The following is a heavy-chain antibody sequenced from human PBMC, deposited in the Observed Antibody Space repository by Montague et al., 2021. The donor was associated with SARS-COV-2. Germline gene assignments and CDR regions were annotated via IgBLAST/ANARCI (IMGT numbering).Heavy chain of an antibody. CDR2: IFHCGAA. D-gene: IGHD6-13*01. V-gene: IGHV4/OR15-8*02. Sequence: SETLSLTCAVSGGFISSGNWWSWVRQPPPKGLVWIGEIFHCGAAXYNPPLMSRLTMSMDKSKNEFSLKLHSVTAADTALYYCARDFVAAVPDRFDSWGQGAMVTVSS. J-gene: IGHJ4*02. CDR1: GGFISSGNW. CDR3: ARDFVAAVPDRFDS.